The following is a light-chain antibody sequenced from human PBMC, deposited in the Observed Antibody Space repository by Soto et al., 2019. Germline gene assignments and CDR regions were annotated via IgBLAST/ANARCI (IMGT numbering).Light chain of an antibody. CDR1: QSVSSSY. J-gene: IGKJ4*01. CDR3: QKYGSSPPVT. CDR2: GAS. V-gene: IGKV3-20*01. Sequence: EIVLTQSPGTLSLSPGERATLSCRASQSVSSSYLAWYQQKPGQAPRLLIYGASSRATGIPDRFSGTESGTDFTLTISRLEPEDFAVYYCQKYGSSPPVTFGGGTKVDI.